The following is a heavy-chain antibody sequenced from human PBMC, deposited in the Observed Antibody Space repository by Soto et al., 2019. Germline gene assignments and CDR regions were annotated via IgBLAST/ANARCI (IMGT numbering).Heavy chain of an antibody. J-gene: IGHJ4*02. CDR2: FNPTSGST. V-gene: IGHV1-46*01. D-gene: IGHD6-13*01. CDR3: ARDLAAGDY. CDR1: GYTFINYY. Sequence: QVQLVQSGAEVKKPGDSVKPSCKASGYTFINYYIHGVRQAPGQGLEWMGIFNPTSGSTNYAQKFQGRVTLTMDTSTRTVYMELSSLRFDDTAVYYCARDLAAGDYWGQGTLVTVSS.